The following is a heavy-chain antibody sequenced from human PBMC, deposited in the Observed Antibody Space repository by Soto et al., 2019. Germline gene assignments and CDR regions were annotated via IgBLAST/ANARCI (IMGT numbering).Heavy chain of an antibody. Sequence: QVQLVQSGAEVKKPGSSVKVSCKSSGGSFSGNAISWVRQAPGQGPEWMGGVIPMFGTTNFARKFQDRITITADESSSTAYMELSSLLSEDTAVYYCAREKSIASLSYDYGMDVWGQGTTVIVSS. CDR3: AREKSIASLSYDYGMDV. D-gene: IGHD6-6*01. CDR2: VIPMFGTT. CDR1: GGSFSGNA. V-gene: IGHV1-69*01. J-gene: IGHJ6*02.